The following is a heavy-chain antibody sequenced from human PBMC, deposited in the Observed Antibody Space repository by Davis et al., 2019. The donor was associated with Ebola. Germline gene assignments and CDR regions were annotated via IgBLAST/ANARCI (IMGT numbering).Heavy chain of an antibody. J-gene: IGHJ6*02. CDR1: GYTFTSYG. Sequence: ASVKVSCKASGYTFTSYGISWVRQAPGQGLEWMGWISAYNGNTNYAQKLQGRVTMTTDTSTSTAYMELRSLRSDDTAVYYCARARSSSPHDYYGMDVWGQGTTVTVSS. D-gene: IGHD2-2*01. CDR2: ISAYNGNT. CDR3: ARARSSSPHDYYGMDV. V-gene: IGHV1-18*01.